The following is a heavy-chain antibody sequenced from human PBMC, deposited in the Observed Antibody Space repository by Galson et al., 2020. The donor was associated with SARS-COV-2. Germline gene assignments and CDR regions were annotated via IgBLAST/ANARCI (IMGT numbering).Heavy chain of an antibody. CDR2: IWYDGSTK. CDR3: AKDHDFWSGYYVGLGD. Sequence: GGSLRLSCAASGFTFSSYGMHWVRQAPGKGLEWVAVIWYDGSTKYYADSVKGRFTISRDNSKNTLYLQMNSLRAEDTAVYYCAKDHDFWSGYYVGLGDWGQGTLVTVSS. V-gene: IGHV3-33*06. D-gene: IGHD3-3*01. CDR1: GFTFSSYG. J-gene: IGHJ4*02.